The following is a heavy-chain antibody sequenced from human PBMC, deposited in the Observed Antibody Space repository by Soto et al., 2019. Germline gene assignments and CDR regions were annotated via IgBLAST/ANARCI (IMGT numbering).Heavy chain of an antibody. Sequence: EVQLVESGGGLVKPGGSLRLSCAASGFTFSSYSMNWVRQAPGKGLEWVSSISSSSSYIYYADSVKGRCTISRDNAKKSLYLQMNSLGAEDTAVYFCARVGSGYDFAASDSWGQGTLVTVSS. V-gene: IGHV3-21*01. CDR2: ISSSSSYI. D-gene: IGHD5-12*01. J-gene: IGHJ4*02. CDR1: GFTFSSYS. CDR3: ARVGSGYDFAASDS.